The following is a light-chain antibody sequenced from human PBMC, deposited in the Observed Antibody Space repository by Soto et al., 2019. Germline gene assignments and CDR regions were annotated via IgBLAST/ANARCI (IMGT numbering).Light chain of an antibody. CDR1: QRVDASH. V-gene: IGKV3-20*01. J-gene: IGKJ5*01. CDR2: GAS. CDR3: KKYRMSPNT. Sequence: EIVLTHSPDILSLPPGGRAILSFIASQRVDASHLAWYQLRPGQAHRLIIYGASTRATGIKDRFSGSGSGTDFSLTISGLKPEDFAVYYCKKYRMSPNTCGQGKRLEIK.